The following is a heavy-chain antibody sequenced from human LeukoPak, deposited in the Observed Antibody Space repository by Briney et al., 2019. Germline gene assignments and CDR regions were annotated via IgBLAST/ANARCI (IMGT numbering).Heavy chain of an antibody. CDR1: RFPLSVHL. V-gene: IGHV3-7*02. CDR2: MKQDGSDK. Sequence: GGALRPSRAASRFPLSVHLVSLVRPGPGGGVGWGAKMKQDGSDKYYVDSVKGRFTISRDNAKNSLYLQMDSLRAEDTAVYYCAVAETVNSYDRLRLHHWGQGTLVTVSS. J-gene: IGHJ5*02. CDR3: AVAETVNSYDRLRLHH. D-gene: IGHD3-22*01.